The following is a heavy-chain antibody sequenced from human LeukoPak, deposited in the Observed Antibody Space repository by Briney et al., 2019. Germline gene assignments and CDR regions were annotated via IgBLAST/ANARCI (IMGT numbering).Heavy chain of an antibody. J-gene: IGHJ1*01. CDR3: AREPEGSAAGEVGYFQQ. CDR1: GYTFTSYD. D-gene: IGHD6-13*01. CDR2: MNPNSGNT. Sequence: ASVKVSCKASGYTFTSYDINWVRQATGQGLEWMGWMNPNSGNTGYAQKFQGRVTMTRNTSISTAYMELRRLRSEDTAIYYCAREPEGSAAGEVGYFQQWGQGTLVTVSS. V-gene: IGHV1-8*01.